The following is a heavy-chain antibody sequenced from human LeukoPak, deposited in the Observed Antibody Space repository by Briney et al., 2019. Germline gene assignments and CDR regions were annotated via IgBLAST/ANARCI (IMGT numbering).Heavy chain of an antibody. CDR1: GGSISSYY. CDR2: ISTSGST. V-gene: IGHV4-4*07. D-gene: IGHD3-22*01. Sequence: SETLSLTCTVSGGSISSYYWSWIRQPAGKGLESIGHISTSGSTNYNPSLKSRVTMSVDTSKNQFSLKLSSVTAADTAVYYCARGSRYYDSSGYFDYWGQGTLVTVSS. J-gene: IGHJ4*02. CDR3: ARGSRYYDSSGYFDY.